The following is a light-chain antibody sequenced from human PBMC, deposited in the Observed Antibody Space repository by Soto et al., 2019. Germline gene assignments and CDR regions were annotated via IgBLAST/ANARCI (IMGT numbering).Light chain of an antibody. CDR2: GAS. Sequence: EIVLTQSPGTLSLSPGERATLSCRASQSVSSSYLAWYQQKPGQAPRLLIYGASSRATGIPDRFSGSGSGTDFTLTISSLEPEDFAVYYCQQRSDWLPINCGQGTRREIK. CDR3: QQRSDWLPIN. J-gene: IGKJ5*01. V-gene: IGKV3D-20*02. CDR1: QSVSSSY.